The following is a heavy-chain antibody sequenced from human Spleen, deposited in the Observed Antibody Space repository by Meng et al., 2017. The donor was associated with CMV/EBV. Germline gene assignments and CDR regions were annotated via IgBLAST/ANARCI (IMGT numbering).Heavy chain of an antibody. J-gene: IGHJ6*02. CDR3: ARDLGPGIVASKYYYYGMDV. Sequence: SETLSLTCTVSRGSVSSYYWSWLRQTPGKGLEWIGYVYFTGGTNYKPSLNSRVTISIDTSKNQFSLRLNSVTAADTATYYCARDLGPGIVASKYYYYGMDVWGQGTTVTVSS. V-gene: IGHV4-59*02. CDR2: VYFTGGT. CDR1: RGSVSSYY. D-gene: IGHD6-13*01.